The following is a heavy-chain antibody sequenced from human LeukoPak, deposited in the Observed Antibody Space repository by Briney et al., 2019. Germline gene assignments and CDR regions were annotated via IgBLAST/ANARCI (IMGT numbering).Heavy chain of an antibody. CDR2: IRYDGSNK. CDR3: ATGATVTNAGVFDP. Sequence: GGSLRLSCAASGFTFSSYNMNWVRQAPGKGLEWVAFIRYDGSNKYYADSVKGRFTISRDNSKNTLYLQMNSLRAEDTAVYYCATGATVTNAGVFDPWGQGTLVTVSS. V-gene: IGHV3-30*02. J-gene: IGHJ5*02. CDR1: GFTFSSYN. D-gene: IGHD4-17*01.